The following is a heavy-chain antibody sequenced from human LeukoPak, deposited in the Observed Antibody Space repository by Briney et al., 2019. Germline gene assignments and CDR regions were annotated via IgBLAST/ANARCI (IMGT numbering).Heavy chain of an antibody. D-gene: IGHD2-2*01. Sequence: GGSLRPSCAASGFTFSDYYMSWIRQAPGKGLEWVSYISSSGSTIYYADSVKGRFTISRDNAKNSLYLQMNSLRAEDTAVYYCASGSKRGWFDPWGQGTLVTVSS. V-gene: IGHV3-11*01. CDR1: GFTFSDYY. CDR2: ISSSGSTI. J-gene: IGHJ5*02. CDR3: ASGSKRGWFDP.